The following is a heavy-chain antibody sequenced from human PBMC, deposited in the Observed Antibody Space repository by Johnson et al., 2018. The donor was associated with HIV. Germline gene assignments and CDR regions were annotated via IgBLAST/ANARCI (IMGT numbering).Heavy chain of an antibody. CDR3: ASLSSSLFGAFDI. D-gene: IGHD6-13*01. Sequence: VQLVESGGGVVQPGRSLRLSCAASRFTFSSYAMHWVRQAPGKGLEWVSVIYSGGSTYYADSVKGRFTISRDNSKNTLYLQMNSLRAEDTAVYYCASLSSSLFGAFDIWGQGTMVTVSS. V-gene: IGHV3-66*01. CDR1: RFTFSSYA. CDR2: IYSGGST. J-gene: IGHJ3*02.